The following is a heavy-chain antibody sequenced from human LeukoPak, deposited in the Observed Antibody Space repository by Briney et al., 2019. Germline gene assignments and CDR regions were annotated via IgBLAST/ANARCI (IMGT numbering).Heavy chain of an antibody. D-gene: IGHD3-16*01. J-gene: IGHJ4*02. V-gene: IGHV3-30*18. CDR1: GFTFTSYG. CDR3: AKGRGQGFDY. CDR2: ISYDGSNK. Sequence: GGSLRLSFAASGFTFTSYGMHWVRQAPGKGLEWVAVISYDGSNKYYADSVKGRFTISRDNSKNTLYLQMNSLRAEDTAVYYCAKGRGQGFDYWGQGTLVTVSS.